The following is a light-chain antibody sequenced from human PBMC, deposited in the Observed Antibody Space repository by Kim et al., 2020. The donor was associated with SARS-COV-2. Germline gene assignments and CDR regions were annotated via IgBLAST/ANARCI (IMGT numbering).Light chain of an antibody. CDR1: PGISTW. CDR2: DAS. Sequence: GDRVTITCRASPGISTWLAWYQPKPGKAPKLLIYDASSLESGVPSRFSGSGSGTAFTLPISSLQPDDFATYYCQQYHSSSPTFGQGTKV. V-gene: IGKV1-5*01. CDR3: QQYHSSSPT. J-gene: IGKJ1*01.